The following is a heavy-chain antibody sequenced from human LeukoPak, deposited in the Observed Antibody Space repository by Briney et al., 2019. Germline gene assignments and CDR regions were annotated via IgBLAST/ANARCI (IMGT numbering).Heavy chain of an antibody. CDR1: GLTFSNAW. D-gene: IGHD3-10*01. V-gene: IGHV3-23*01. J-gene: IGHJ3*02. Sequence: GGSLRLSCAASGLTFSNAWMSWVRQAPGKGLEWVSAISGSGGSTYYADSVKGRFTISRDNSKNTLYLQMNSLRAEDTAVYYCAKGEVYGSKNAFDIWGQGTMVTVSS. CDR2: ISGSGGST. CDR3: AKGEVYGSKNAFDI.